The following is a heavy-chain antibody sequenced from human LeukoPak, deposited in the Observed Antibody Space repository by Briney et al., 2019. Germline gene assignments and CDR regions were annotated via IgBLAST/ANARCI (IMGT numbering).Heavy chain of an antibody. V-gene: IGHV4-39*01. CDR1: GGSISSCRYY. D-gene: IGHD2-2*01. J-gene: IGHJ4*02. Sequence: SETLSLTCTVSGGSISSCRYYWGWIRQPPGKGREWIGSIYYSGSTYYNPSLKSRVTISVDTSKNQFSLKLSSVTAADTAVYYCARYGTAAQFDYWGQGTLVTVSS. CDR2: IYYSGST. CDR3: ARYGTAAQFDY.